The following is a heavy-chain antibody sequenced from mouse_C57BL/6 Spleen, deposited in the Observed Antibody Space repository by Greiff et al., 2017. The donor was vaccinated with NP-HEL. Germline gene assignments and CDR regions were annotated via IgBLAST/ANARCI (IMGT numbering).Heavy chain of an antibody. D-gene: IGHD1-1*01. CDR3: TRDEDTTVVATYWYFDV. J-gene: IGHJ1*03. CDR2: ISSGGDYI. CDR1: GFTFSSYA. Sequence: EVQLVESGEGLVKPGGSLKLSCAASGFTFSSYAMSWVRQTPEKRLEWVAYISSGGDYIYYADPVKGRFTISRDNARNTLYLQMSRLKSEDTAMYYCTRDEDTTVVATYWYFDVWGTGTTVTVSS. V-gene: IGHV5-9-1*02.